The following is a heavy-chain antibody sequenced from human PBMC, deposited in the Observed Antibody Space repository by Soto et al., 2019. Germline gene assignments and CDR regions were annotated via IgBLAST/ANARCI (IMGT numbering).Heavy chain of an antibody. V-gene: IGHV1-69*12. CDR2: IIPIFGTA. CDR3: ASSVAKYYYYGMDV. J-gene: IGHJ6*02. CDR1: GGTFSSYA. Sequence: QVQLVQSGAEVKKPGSSVKVSCKASGGTFSSYAISWVRQAPGQGLEWMGGIIPIFGTANYAQKLQGRVTVTADECTSTADMELSRLRSEATAVYYCASSVAKYYYYGMDVWGQGTTVTVSS. D-gene: IGHD5-12*01.